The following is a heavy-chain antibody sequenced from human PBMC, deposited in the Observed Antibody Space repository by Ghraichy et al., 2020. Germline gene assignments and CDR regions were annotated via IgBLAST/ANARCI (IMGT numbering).Heavy chain of an antibody. Sequence: SCAASGFPFSSYNMNWVRQAPGKGLEWISYISSSSATIYYADSVKGRFAISRDNARNALYLQMNSLRDEDTAVYYCFAAAAEYYYYGMDVWGQGTTVTVSS. V-gene: IGHV3-48*02. J-gene: IGHJ6*02. CDR1: GFPFSSYN. CDR3: FAAAAEYYYYGMDV. D-gene: IGHD6-13*01. CDR2: ISSSSATI.